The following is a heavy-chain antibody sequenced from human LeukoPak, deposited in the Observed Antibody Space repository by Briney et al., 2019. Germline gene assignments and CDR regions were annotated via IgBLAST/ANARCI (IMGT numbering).Heavy chain of an antibody. CDR1: GFTFDEYG. CDR3: ARGWELNYFDY. J-gene: IGHJ4*02. CDR2: INWNGMRI. Sequence: PGGSLRLSCAASGFTFDEYGMTWVRQAPGKGLEWVSGINWNGMRIGYADSVKGRFTISRDNAKNSLYLQMNTLKAEDTALYYCARGWELNYFDYWGQGTLVTVSS. D-gene: IGHD1-26*01. V-gene: IGHV3-20*04.